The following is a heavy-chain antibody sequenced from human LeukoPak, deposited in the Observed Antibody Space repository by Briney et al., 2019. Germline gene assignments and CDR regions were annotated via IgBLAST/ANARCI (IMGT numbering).Heavy chain of an antibody. Sequence: GGSLRLSCAASGFTFSSYAMSWVRQAPGKGLEWLSFISGSGDSTHYADSVKGRFTISRDNVKNTLYLQMNSLRAEDTAVYYCARDGSSWSNWLDPWGQGTLVTVSS. CDR3: ARDGSSWSNWLDP. CDR2: ISGSGDST. J-gene: IGHJ5*02. V-gene: IGHV3-23*01. CDR1: GFTFSSYA. D-gene: IGHD6-13*01.